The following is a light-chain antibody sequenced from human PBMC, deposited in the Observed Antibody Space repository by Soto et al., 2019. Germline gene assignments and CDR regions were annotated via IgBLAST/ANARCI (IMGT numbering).Light chain of an antibody. V-gene: IGKV1-8*01. CDR1: QGISSY. CDR3: QQYYSYPTWT. CDR2: AAS. J-gene: IGKJ1*01. Sequence: AIRMTQSPSSLSASTGDRVTITCRASQGISSYLAWYQQKPGKAPKLLICAASTLQSGVPSRFSGSGSGTDFTLTISCLQSEDFATYYCQQYYSYPTWTFGQGTKVEIK.